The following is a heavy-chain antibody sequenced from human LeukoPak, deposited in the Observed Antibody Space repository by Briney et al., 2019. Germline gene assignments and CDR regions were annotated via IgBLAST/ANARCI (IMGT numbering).Heavy chain of an antibody. CDR3: ARPLNWYYFDY. D-gene: IGHD1-20*01. J-gene: IGHJ4*02. V-gene: IGHV1-69*05. CDR2: IIPIFGTA. Sequence: GSSVKVSCKASGGTFSSYAISWVRQAPGQGLEWMGGIIPIFGTANYAQKFQGRVTITTDESTSTAYMELSSLRSDDTAVYYCARPLNWYYFDYWGQGTLVTVSS. CDR1: GGTFSSYA.